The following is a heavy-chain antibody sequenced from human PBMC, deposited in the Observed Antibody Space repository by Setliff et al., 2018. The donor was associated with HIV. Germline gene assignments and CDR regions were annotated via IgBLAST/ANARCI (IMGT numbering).Heavy chain of an antibody. J-gene: IGHJ4*02. CDR2: IKSETDGGTT. CDR1: GFNFNKAW. D-gene: IGHD2-21*01. Sequence: LRLSCAASGFNFNKAWMNWVRQAPGKGLEWVGRIKSETDGGTTDYAAPVKGRFTISRDDSKNTLYLQMNSLKTEGTAVYYCTTGTRLVDWGQGALVTVSS. V-gene: IGHV3-15*01. CDR3: TTGTRLVD.